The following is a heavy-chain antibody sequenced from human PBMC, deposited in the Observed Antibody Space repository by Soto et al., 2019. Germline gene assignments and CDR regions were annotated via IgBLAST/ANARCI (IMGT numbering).Heavy chain of an antibody. CDR3: ASTVPGRYGDASAFDY. J-gene: IGHJ4*02. CDR2: IVRSGGGT. D-gene: IGHD4-17*01. CDR1: GFTFSNYA. Sequence: QLLESGGGLVQPGGSLRLSCADSGFTFSNYAMYWVRLATGKGLEWVSTIVRSGGGTYYAGSVKGRFTISRDNSKSTLYLQMNSVGAEDTAVDFCASTVPGRYGDASAFDYWGQGTLVAVSS. V-gene: IGHV3-23*01.